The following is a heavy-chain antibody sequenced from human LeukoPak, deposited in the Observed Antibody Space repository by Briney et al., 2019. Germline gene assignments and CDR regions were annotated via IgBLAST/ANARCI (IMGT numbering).Heavy chain of an antibody. CDR1: GFTFSSYA. Sequence: GGSPRLSCAASGFTFSSYAMSWVRQAPGKGLEWVSATSGSGGSTYYADSVKGRFTISRDNSKNTLYLQMNSLRAEDTAVYYCAKSLGYCSSTSCPRRYYYYGMDVWGQGTTVTVSS. CDR2: TSGSGGST. V-gene: IGHV3-23*01. CDR3: AKSLGYCSSTSCPRRYYYYGMDV. J-gene: IGHJ6*02. D-gene: IGHD2-2*01.